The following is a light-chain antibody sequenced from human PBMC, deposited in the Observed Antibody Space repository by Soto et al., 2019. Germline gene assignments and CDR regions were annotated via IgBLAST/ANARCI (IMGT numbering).Light chain of an antibody. V-gene: IGKV3-20*01. CDR1: QTVNNGY. CDR2: DAS. J-gene: IGKJ1*01. Sequence: EIVLTQSPGTLSLSPGERATLSCRASQTVNNGYLAWYQHKPGQAPRLLIFDASTRATGIPDRFSGSGSGTDFILTISSLQSEDFAVYYCQQYNNWPRGTFGQGTKVEIK. CDR3: QQYNNWPRGT.